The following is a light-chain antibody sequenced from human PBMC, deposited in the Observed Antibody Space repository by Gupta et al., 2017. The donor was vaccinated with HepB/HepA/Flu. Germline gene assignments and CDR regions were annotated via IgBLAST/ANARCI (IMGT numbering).Light chain of an antibody. J-gene: IGKJ4*01. CDR1: QSLGSS. Sequence: EIVMTQSPATLPVSPGERATLSCRASQSLGSSLAWYQQKPGQAPRLLIYGTSTRATGIPARFSGSGSGTEFTLTISSLQSEDFAVYCCQQHNNWPLTFGGGTKVEIK. CDR2: GTS. CDR3: QQHNNWPLT. V-gene: IGKV3-15*01.